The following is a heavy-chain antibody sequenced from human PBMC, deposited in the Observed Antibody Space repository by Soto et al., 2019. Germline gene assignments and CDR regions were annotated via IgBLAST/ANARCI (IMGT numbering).Heavy chain of an antibody. Sequence: PSEMLSLTCTVSGGSINSGGYYWSWIRQHPGKGLEWIGHIYYSGSTYHNPSLKSRVTISVDTSKNQFSLKLSSVTAADTAVYYCASGYSYGYFAFWGLGTLVTVSS. CDR2: IYYSGST. V-gene: IGHV4-31*03. D-gene: IGHD5-18*01. CDR3: ASGYSYGYFAF. CDR1: GGSINSGGYY. J-gene: IGHJ4*02.